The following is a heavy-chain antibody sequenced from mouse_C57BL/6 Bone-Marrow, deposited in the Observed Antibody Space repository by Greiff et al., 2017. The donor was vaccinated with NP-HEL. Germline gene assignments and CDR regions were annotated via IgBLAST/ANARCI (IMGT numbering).Heavy chain of an antibody. CDR2: ISSGGDYI. D-gene: IGHD1-3*01. CDR3: TRDEWPYAMDY. J-gene: IGHJ4*01. V-gene: IGHV5-9-1*02. Sequence: VQLKESGEGLVKPGGSLKLSCAASGFTFSSYAMSWVRQTPEKRLEWVAYISSGGDYIYYADTVKGRFTISRDNARNTLYLQMSSLKSEDTAMYYCTRDEWPYAMDYWGQGTSVTVSS. CDR1: GFTFSSYA.